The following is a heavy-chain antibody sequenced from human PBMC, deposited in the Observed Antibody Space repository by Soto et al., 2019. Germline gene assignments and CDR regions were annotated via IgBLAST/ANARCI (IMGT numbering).Heavy chain of an antibody. Sequence: QVQLVQSGAEVKEPGASVKISCKASGYTFTSFYIHWVRQAPGQGLEWMGIVNPNGGSTNYAQNFKGRLTISRDTSTSTVYMDLSSLRSEDTAVYYCVRGLASGDYWGQGTLVTVSS. CDR2: VNPNGGST. CDR3: VRGLASGDY. CDR1: GYTFTSFY. V-gene: IGHV1-46*03. D-gene: IGHD6-6*01. J-gene: IGHJ4*02.